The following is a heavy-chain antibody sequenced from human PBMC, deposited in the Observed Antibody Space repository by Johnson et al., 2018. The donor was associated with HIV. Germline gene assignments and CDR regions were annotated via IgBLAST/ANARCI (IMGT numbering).Heavy chain of an antibody. CDR2: IKQDGSEK. CDR1: GFTFSSYW. Sequence: VLLVESGGGLVQPGGSLRLSCAASGFTFSSYWMSWVRQAPGKGLEWVSNIKQDGSEKYYVDSVKGRFTISRDNSKNSLYLQMNSLRAEDTAVYYCARGDIVVVPAATRAQDAFDIWGQGTMVTVSS. V-gene: IGHV3-7*01. D-gene: IGHD2-2*01. J-gene: IGHJ3*02. CDR3: ARGDIVVVPAATRAQDAFDI.